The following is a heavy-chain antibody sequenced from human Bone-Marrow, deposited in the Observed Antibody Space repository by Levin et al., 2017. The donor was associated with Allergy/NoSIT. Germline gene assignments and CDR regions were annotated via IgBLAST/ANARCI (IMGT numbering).Heavy chain of an antibody. J-gene: IGHJ3*02. CDR2: IWYDGSND. V-gene: IGHV3-33*01. CDR1: GFIFSRYA. Sequence: GESLKISCEVSGFIFSRYAMHWVRQAPGKGLEWVASIWYDGSNDNYADSVKGRATISRDNSKSTLYLQMISLRAEDTAVYECSRGFLDCTPRCDAFEIWGQGTMVTVSS. D-gene: IGHD2-21*02. CDR3: SRGFLDCTPRCDAFEI.